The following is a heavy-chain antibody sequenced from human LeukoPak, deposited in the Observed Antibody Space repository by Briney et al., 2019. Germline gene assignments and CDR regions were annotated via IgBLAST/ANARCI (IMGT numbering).Heavy chain of an antibody. CDR3: ARVFNYYDSSTLDY. J-gene: IGHJ4*02. Sequence: SETLSLTCTVSGGSISSGDYYWSWIRQPPGKGLGWIGYIYYSGSTYYNPSLKSRVTISVDTSKNQFSLKLSSVTAADTAVYYCARVFNYYDSSTLDYWGQGTLVTVSS. V-gene: IGHV4-30-4*01. D-gene: IGHD3-22*01. CDR1: GGSISSGDYY. CDR2: IYYSGST.